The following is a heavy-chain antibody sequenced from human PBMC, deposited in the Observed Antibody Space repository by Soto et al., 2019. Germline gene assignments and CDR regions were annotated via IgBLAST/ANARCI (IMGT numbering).Heavy chain of an antibody. CDR1: GFTFSSYA. CDR2: ISGSGGST. Sequence: GGSLRLSCAASGFTFSSYAMSWVRQAPGKGLEWVSAISGSGGSTYYADSVKGRFTISRDNSKNTLYLQMNSLRAEDTAVYYCAQRRGDSYGYFFDYWGQGTLVTVSS. J-gene: IGHJ4*02. CDR3: AQRRGDSYGYFFDY. D-gene: IGHD5-18*01. V-gene: IGHV3-23*01.